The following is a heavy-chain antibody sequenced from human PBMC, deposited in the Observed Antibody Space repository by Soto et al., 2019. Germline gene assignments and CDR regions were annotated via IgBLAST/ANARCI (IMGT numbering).Heavy chain of an antibody. J-gene: IGHJ6*02. D-gene: IGHD3-10*01. V-gene: IGHV3-21*01. CDR2: ISSSSSYI. CDR3: ATPKDPSGSYYHYYGMDV. Sequence: SLRLSCASAGFTFSSYSMNWVRQAPGKGLEWVSSISSSSSYIYYADSVKGRFTISRDNAKNSLYLQMNSLRAEDTAVYYCATPKDPSGSYYHYYGMDVWGQGTTVTVSS. CDR1: GFTFSSYS.